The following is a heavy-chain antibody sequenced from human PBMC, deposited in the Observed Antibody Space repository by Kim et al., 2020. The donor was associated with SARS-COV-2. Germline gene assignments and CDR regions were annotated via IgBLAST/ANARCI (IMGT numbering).Heavy chain of an antibody. J-gene: IGHJ6*02. CDR3: ARSLYDGGWDFAPLGPGYYGMDV. D-gene: IGHD3-3*01. Sequence: SETLSLTCTVSGGSISSSSYYWGWIRQPPGKGLEWIGSIYYSGSTYYNPSLKSRVTISVDTSKNQFSLKLSSVTAADTAVYYCARSLYDGGWDFAPLGPGYYGMDVWGQGTTVTVSS. CDR1: GGSISSSSYY. CDR2: IYYSGST. V-gene: IGHV4-39*01.